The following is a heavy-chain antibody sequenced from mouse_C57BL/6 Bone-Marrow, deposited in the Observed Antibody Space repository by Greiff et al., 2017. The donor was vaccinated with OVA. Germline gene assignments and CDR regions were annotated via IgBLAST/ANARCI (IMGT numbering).Heavy chain of an antibody. CDR3: ARALYDYLDY. CDR2: TFYSGTT. Sequence: DVKLVESGPSLVRPSQTLSLTCTVTGFSITSDCYWIWIRQFPGNQLEYIGYTFYSGTTYYNPSLESRTYITRDTAKNQFSLKLSSVTTEDTATYYCARALYDYLDYWGQGTTLTVSS. D-gene: IGHD2-3*01. J-gene: IGHJ2*01. CDR1: GFSITSDCY. V-gene: IGHV3-3*01.